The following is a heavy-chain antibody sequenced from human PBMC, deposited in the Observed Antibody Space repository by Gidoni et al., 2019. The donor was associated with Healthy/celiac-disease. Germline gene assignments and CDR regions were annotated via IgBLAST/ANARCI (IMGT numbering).Heavy chain of an antibody. CDR2: ISGSGGST. J-gene: IGHJ4*02. CDR3: AKDSGSYALGARRFDY. V-gene: IGHV3-23*01. D-gene: IGHD1-26*01. CDR1: GFTFSSYA. Sequence: EVPLLESGGGLVQPGGSSRLSCAAAGFTFSSYAMSWVRQDPGQGLEWVSAISGSGGSTSSADSVEGRFTISRDNSKNTLYLQMNSLRAEDTAVYYCAKDSGSYALGARRFDYWCQGTLVTVSS.